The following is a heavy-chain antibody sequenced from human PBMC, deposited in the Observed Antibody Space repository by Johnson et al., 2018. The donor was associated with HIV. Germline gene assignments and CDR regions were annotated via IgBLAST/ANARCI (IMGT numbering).Heavy chain of an antibody. Sequence: VQLMESGGGVVRPGGSLRLSCAASGFTFDDYGMSWVRQAPGKGLEWVSGINWNGGSTYYADSVEGRFTISRDNSEKSLFLQMNSLRVEDTAVYYCARWGRGGYENPGLDIWGQGTMVTVSS. CDR2: INWNGGST. J-gene: IGHJ3*02. CDR1: GFTFDDYG. D-gene: IGHD5-12*01. V-gene: IGHV3-20*04. CDR3: ARWGRGGYENPGLDI.